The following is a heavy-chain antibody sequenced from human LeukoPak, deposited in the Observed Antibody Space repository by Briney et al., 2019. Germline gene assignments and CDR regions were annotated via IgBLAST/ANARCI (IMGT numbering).Heavy chain of an antibody. V-gene: IGHV3-73*01. CDR2: IRSKTNNYAT. CDR3: TSYCGGDCYGGT. Sequence: GGSLRLSCAASGFTFSSYAMHWVRQASGKGLEWVSRIRSKTNNYATAYAASVKGRFTISRDDSKNTAYLQMNSLKTEDTAVYYCTSYCGGDCYGGTWGQGTLVTVSS. J-gene: IGHJ4*02. CDR1: GFTFSSYA. D-gene: IGHD2-21*02.